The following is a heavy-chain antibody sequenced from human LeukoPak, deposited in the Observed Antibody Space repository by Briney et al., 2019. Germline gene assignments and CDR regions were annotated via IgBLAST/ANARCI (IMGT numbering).Heavy chain of an antibody. J-gene: IGHJ4*02. D-gene: IGHD1-26*01. CDR2: IWYDGNNK. CDR3: ARDRVGGTNYFDY. CDR1: GFTFSSYS. Sequence: GGSLRLSCAASGFTFSSYSMHWVRQAPGKGLEWVAIIWYDGNNKFYADSVKGRFTISRDNSKNTLYLQMNSLRAEDTAVYYCARDRVGGTNYFDYWGQGTLVTVSS. V-gene: IGHV3-33*01.